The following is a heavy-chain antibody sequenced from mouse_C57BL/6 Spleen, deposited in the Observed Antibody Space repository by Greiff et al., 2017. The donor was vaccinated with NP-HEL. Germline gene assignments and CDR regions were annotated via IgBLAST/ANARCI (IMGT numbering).Heavy chain of an antibody. Sequence: VQLQQSGAELVRPGASVKLSCTASGFNIKDYYMHWVKQRPEQGLEWIGRIDPEDGDTEYAPKFQGKATMTADTSSNTAYLQLRSLTSEDTAVYYCTPEVYDSTYKYFDVWGTGTTVTVSS. CDR3: TPEVYDSTYKYFDV. CDR2: IDPEDGDT. D-gene: IGHD1-1*01. CDR1: GFNIKDYY. V-gene: IGHV14-1*01. J-gene: IGHJ1*03.